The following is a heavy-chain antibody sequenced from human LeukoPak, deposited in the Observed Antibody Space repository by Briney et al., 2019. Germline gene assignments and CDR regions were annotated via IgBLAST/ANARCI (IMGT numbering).Heavy chain of an antibody. Sequence: PGGSLRLSCAASGFTFSSYSMNWVRQAPGKGLEWVSYISSSSSTIYYADSVKGRFTISRDNAKNSLYLQMNSLRAEDTAVYYCARESRLSTMRGYFDYWGQGTLVTVSS. V-gene: IGHV3-48*04. CDR1: GFTFSSYS. CDR2: ISSSSSTI. D-gene: IGHD3-22*01. CDR3: ARESRLSTMRGYFDY. J-gene: IGHJ4*02.